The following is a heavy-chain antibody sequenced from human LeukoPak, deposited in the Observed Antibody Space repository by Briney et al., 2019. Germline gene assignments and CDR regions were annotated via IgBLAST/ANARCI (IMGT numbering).Heavy chain of an antibody. Sequence: SETLSLTCAVYGGSFSGYYRSWIRQPPGKGLEWIGEINHSGSTNYNPSLKSRVTISVDTSKNQFSLKLSSVTAADTAVYYCARSGYDSSGSRFDYWGQGTLVTVSS. D-gene: IGHD3-22*01. CDR2: INHSGST. CDR3: ARSGYDSSGSRFDY. CDR1: GGSFSGYY. V-gene: IGHV4-34*01. J-gene: IGHJ4*02.